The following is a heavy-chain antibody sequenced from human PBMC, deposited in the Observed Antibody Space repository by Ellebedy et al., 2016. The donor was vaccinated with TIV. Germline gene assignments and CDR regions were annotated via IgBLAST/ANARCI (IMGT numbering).Heavy chain of an antibody. J-gene: IGHJ4*02. D-gene: IGHD2-15*01. CDR1: GFTFSTYP. V-gene: IGHV3-30*04. CDR2: ISYDGRKE. Sequence: GESLKISXAASGFTFSTYPMHWVRQAPGKGLEWVALISYDGRKEYYADSVKGRFSISRGNSKNTLYLQMNSLRAEDTAVYYCAREEVAAYFDYWGQGTLVTVSS. CDR3: AREEVAAYFDY.